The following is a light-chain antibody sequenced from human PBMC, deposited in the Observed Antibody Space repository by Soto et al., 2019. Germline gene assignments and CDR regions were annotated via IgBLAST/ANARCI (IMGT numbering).Light chain of an antibody. CDR2: GSS. CDR3: QSYDNVLSASV. Sequence: QSVLTQPPSVSGAPGQRVTISCTGSSSNIGAGHVVHWYQQFPGRAPNLLIYGSSNRPSGVPDRFSGSKSGTSASLAITGLQAEDEADYYCQSYDNVLSASVFGGRTKLTVL. J-gene: IGLJ2*01. V-gene: IGLV1-40*01. CDR1: SSNIGAGHV.